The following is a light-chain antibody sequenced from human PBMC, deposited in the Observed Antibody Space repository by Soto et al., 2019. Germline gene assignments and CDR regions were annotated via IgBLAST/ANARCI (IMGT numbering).Light chain of an antibody. Sequence: QSALTQPASVSGSPGQSITISCTGTSSDVGRYNSVSWYQQHSGKAPKLVIYDVTTRPSGVPDRFSGSKSGNTASLTISGLQAEDEADYYCSSSSIRNTPVYVFGTGTKLTVL. CDR1: SSDVGRYNS. CDR3: SSSSIRNTPVYV. CDR2: DVT. V-gene: IGLV2-14*03. J-gene: IGLJ1*01.